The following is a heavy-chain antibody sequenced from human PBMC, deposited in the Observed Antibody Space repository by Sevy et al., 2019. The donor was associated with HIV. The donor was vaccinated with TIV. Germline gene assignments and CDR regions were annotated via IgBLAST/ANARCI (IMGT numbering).Heavy chain of an antibody. J-gene: IGHJ4*02. CDR1: GFTFSSYS. V-gene: IGHV3-21*01. CDR2: ISSSSSYI. CDR3: ASSRGAFDY. Sequence: GGSLRLSCAASGFTFSSYSMNWVRQAPGKGLEWVASISSSSSYIYYADSVKVRFTISIDNAKNSLYLQMNILRAEDTAVFYCASSRGAFDYWGQGTLVTVSS. D-gene: IGHD3-10*01.